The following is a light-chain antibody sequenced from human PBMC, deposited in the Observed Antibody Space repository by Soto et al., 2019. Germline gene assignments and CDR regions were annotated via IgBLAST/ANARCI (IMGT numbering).Light chain of an antibody. V-gene: IGKV3-20*01. Sequence: EFVLTQSPGTLSLSPGESATLSCRASQSVSSVFLAWYQQKPGQPPRLLIYGASSRGSGIPDRFSGSGSGTYFTLTIRRLEPEDFAVYYCQHYGSSPPLAFGGGTKVDIK. CDR3: QHYGSSPPLA. J-gene: IGKJ4*01. CDR1: QSVSSVF. CDR2: GAS.